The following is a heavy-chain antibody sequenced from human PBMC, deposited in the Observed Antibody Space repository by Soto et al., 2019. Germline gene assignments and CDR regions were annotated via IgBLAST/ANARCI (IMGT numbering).Heavy chain of an antibody. CDR3: ANGIVGATNDY. V-gene: IGHV3-23*01. J-gene: IGHJ4*02. CDR2: ISGNGDLK. D-gene: IGHD1-26*01. CDR1: GFTFNSYA. Sequence: HPGGSLRLSCAASGFTFNSYAMSWVRQAPGKGLEWVSSISGNGDLKHYADSVKGRFTISRDNSKDTLYLQMNSLRAEDTAVYYCANGIVGATNDYWGQGTLVTVSS.